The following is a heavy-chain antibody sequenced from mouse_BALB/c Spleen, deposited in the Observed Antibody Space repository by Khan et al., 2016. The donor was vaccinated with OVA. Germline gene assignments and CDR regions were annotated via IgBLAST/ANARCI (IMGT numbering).Heavy chain of an antibody. J-gene: IGHJ3*01. CDR3: ARDYGYDEGLDY. Sequence: VQLQESGPELVKPEASVKMSCKASGYTFTSYYIHWVRQRPGQGLGGLGWIYPGDGNTQYNENSKGKTTLTEDKSSRPAYMLLSTLTSAHSAIYFSARDYGYDEGLDYWGQGTLVTVSA. CDR2: IYPGDGNT. CDR1: GYTFTSYY. D-gene: IGHD2-2*01. V-gene: IGHV1S56*01.